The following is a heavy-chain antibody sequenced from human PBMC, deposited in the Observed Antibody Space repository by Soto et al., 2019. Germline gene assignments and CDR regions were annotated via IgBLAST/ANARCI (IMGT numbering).Heavy chain of an antibody. Sequence: SVKVSCKASGGTFSSYAISWVRQAPGQGLEWMGGIIPIFGTANYAQKFQGRVTITADESTSTAYMELSSLRSEDTAVYYCASKGVPAATGYYYYGMDVWGQGTTVTVSS. J-gene: IGHJ6*02. D-gene: IGHD2-2*01. CDR2: IIPIFGTA. CDR3: ASKGVPAATGYYYYGMDV. CDR1: GGTFSSYA. V-gene: IGHV1-69*13.